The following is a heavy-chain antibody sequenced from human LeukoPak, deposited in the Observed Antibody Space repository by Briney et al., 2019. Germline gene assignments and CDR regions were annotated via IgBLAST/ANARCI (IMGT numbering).Heavy chain of an antibody. V-gene: IGHV1-18*01. J-gene: IGHJ3*02. CDR3: ARDPVVYNIVDGSYDAFDI. D-gene: IGHD3-10*01. CDR1: GYTFTSYG. Sequence: GSVKVSCKASGYTFTSYGISWVRQAPGQGLEWMGWISAYNGNTNYAQKLQGRVTMTTDTSTSTAYMELRSLRSDDTAVYYCARDPVVYNIVDGSYDAFDIWGQGAMVTVSS. CDR2: ISAYNGNT.